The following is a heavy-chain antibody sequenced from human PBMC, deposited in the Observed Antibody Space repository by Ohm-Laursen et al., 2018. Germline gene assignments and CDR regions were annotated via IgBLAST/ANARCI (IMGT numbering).Heavy chain of an antibody. D-gene: IGHD2-21*02. V-gene: IGHV3-9*01. CDR3: EIVVVTATQYYFDY. CDR2: IIWNSGSL. Sequence: SLRLSCSASGFIFGDFAMHWVRQVPGKGLEWVSGIIWNSGSLGYADSVKGRFTISRDNAKNTLYLQMNSLRAEDTAVYYCEIVVVTATQYYFDYWGQGTLVTVSS. J-gene: IGHJ4*02. CDR1: GFIFGDFA.